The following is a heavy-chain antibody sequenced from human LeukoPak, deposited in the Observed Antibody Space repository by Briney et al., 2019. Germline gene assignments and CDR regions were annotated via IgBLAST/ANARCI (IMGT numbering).Heavy chain of an antibody. Sequence: SETLSLTCAVYGGSFSGYYWSWIHQPPGKGLEWIGEINHSGSTNYNPSLKSRVTISVDTSKNQFSLKLSSVTAADTAVYYCARGLLEILWFGELTNWFDPWGQGTLVTVSS. CDR2: INHSGST. J-gene: IGHJ5*02. V-gene: IGHV4-34*01. CDR1: GGSFSGYY. D-gene: IGHD3-10*01. CDR3: ARGLLEILWFGELTNWFDP.